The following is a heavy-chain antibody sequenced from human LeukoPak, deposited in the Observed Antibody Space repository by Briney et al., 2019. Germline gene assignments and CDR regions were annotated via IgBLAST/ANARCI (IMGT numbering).Heavy chain of an antibody. V-gene: IGHV3-23*01. CDR1: GFIFPSYA. CDR3: ARGPRGSYYVDY. J-gene: IGHJ4*02. D-gene: IGHD1-26*01. CDR2: ISGSGGST. Sequence: GGSLRLSCAASGFIFPSYAMSWVRQAPGKGLEWVSSISGSGGSTYYADSEKGRFTISRDNSKNTLYLQMNSLRAEDTAVYYCARGPRGSYYVDYWGQGTLVTVSS.